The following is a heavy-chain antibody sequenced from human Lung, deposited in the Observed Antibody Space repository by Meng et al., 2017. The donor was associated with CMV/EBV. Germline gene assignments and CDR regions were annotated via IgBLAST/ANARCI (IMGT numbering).Heavy chain of an antibody. CDR1: GYTFTGYY. Sequence: ASVKVSCKGSGYTFTGYYIHWVRQAPGQGLEWMGCIYPNTGGAKYAQKFQGRVTMTRDTSISTAYMELSSLRSDDTAVYYCARVIAVAGTAPFDYWGQGTLVTVSS. CDR3: ARVIAVAGTAPFDY. J-gene: IGHJ4*02. CDR2: IYPNTGGA. V-gene: IGHV1-2*02. D-gene: IGHD6-19*01.